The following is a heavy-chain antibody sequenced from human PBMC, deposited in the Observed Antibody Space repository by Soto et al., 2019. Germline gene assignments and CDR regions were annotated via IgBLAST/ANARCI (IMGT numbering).Heavy chain of an antibody. D-gene: IGHD2-15*01. Sequence: SETLSLTCAVSGGSISSGGYFWSWIRQPPGKGLEWIGYIYHSGSTYYNPSLKSRVTISVDRSKNQFSLKLSSVTAADTAVYYCARYCSGGSCYSRGEFDPWGQGTLVTVSS. J-gene: IGHJ5*02. CDR3: ARYCSGGSCYSRGEFDP. CDR2: IYHSGST. V-gene: IGHV4-30-2*01. CDR1: GGSISSGGYF.